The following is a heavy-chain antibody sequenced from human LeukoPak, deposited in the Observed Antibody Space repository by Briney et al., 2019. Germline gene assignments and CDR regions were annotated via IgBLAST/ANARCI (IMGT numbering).Heavy chain of an antibody. Sequence: ASVKVSCKASGYTFTGYYMHWVRQAPGQGLEWMGWINPNSGGTNYAQKLQGRVTMTTDTSTSTAYMELRSLRSDDTAVYYCARLDVRSVGSGYWGQGTLVTVSS. CDR2: INPNSGGT. CDR1: GYTFTGYY. D-gene: IGHD2-15*01. V-gene: IGHV1-2*02. CDR3: ARLDVRSVGSGY. J-gene: IGHJ4*02.